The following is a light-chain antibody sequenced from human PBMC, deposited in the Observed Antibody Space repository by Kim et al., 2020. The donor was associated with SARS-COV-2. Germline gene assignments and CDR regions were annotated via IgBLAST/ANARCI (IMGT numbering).Light chain of an antibody. V-gene: IGLV6-57*03. J-gene: IGLJ3*02. CDR1: SGTIGSNF. Sequence: GKTVTISCTPRSGTIGSNFVQWYQQRPGSAPTIVISEDDQRPSGVPERFSGSIDSSSNSASLTISGLKTEDEADYYCQSFDDDNWVFGGGTQLTVL. CDR2: EDD. CDR3: QSFDDDNWV.